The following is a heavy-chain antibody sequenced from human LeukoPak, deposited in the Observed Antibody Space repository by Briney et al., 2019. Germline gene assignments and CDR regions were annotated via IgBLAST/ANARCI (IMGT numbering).Heavy chain of an antibody. Sequence: PGGSLRLSCAASGFTFSSYAMSWVRQAPGKGLEWVSAISGSGGSTYYADSVKGRFTISRDNSKNTLYLQMNSLRAEDTAVYYCAKDEGYYDFWSGYYRGAFDIWGQGTMVTVSS. V-gene: IGHV3-23*01. CDR3: AKDEGYYDFWSGYYRGAFDI. J-gene: IGHJ3*02. CDR2: ISGSGGST. CDR1: GFTFSSYA. D-gene: IGHD3-3*01.